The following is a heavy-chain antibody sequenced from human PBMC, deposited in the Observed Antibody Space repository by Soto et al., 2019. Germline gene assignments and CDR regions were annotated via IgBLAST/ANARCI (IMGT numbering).Heavy chain of an antibody. CDR1: GFSLTTSGVG. V-gene: IGHV2-5*02. Sequence: QITLKESGPTLVKPTQPLTLTCTFSGFSLTTSGVGVGWIRQPPGKALEWVALIYWDDDKRYTPSLRSRLTITKEDSTTHVVLTWNNMDPVDTATYYSAQHSSPLYCYSPTSYGTLDYWGQGTLVTVSS. CDR2: IYWDDDK. CDR3: AQHSSPLYCYSPTSYGTLDY. J-gene: IGHJ4*02. D-gene: IGHD2-2*01.